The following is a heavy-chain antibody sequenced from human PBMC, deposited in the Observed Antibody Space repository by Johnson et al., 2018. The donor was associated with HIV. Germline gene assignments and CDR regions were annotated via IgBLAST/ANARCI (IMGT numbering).Heavy chain of an antibody. CDR1: GFIFSSYA. V-gene: IGHV3-64*01. D-gene: IGHD1-26*01. CDR2: ISSNGGST. J-gene: IGHJ3*01. CDR3: ARESANSGRYSGAFDV. Sequence: MQLVESGGGLVQPGGSLRLSCAASGFIFSSYAMHWVRQGPGKRLEFVSAISSNGGSTYYANSVKGIFTISRDNSKNTLYLQMGSLRTEDMAVYYCARESANSGRYSGAFDVWGQGTMVIVSS.